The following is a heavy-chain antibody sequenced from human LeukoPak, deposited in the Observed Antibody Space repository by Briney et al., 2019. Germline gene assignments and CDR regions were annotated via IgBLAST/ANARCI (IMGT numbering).Heavy chain of an antibody. CDR3: AKRRKEHDFWSGYYHYFDY. Sequence: PGGSLRLSCAASGFTFSSYAMSWVRQAPGKGLEWVSAISGSGGSTYYADSVKGRFTISRDNSMNTLYLQMNGLRAEDTAVYYCAKRRKEHDFWSGYYHYFDYWGQGTLVTVSS. CDR1: GFTFSSYA. J-gene: IGHJ4*02. CDR2: ISGSGGST. D-gene: IGHD3-3*01. V-gene: IGHV3-23*01.